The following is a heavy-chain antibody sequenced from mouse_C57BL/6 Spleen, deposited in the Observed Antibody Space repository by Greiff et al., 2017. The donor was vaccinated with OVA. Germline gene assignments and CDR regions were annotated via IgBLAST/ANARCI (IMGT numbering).Heavy chain of an antibody. CDR2: ISYDGSN. Sequence: EVKLMESGPGLVKPSQSLSLTCSVTGYSITSGYYWNWIRQFPGNKLEWMGYISYDGSNNYNPSLKNRISITRDTSENQFFLKLNSVTTEDTATYYCAREGLTPFAYWGQGTLVTVSA. D-gene: IGHD4-1*01. CDR1: GYSITSGYY. CDR3: AREGLTPFAY. J-gene: IGHJ3*01. V-gene: IGHV3-6*01.